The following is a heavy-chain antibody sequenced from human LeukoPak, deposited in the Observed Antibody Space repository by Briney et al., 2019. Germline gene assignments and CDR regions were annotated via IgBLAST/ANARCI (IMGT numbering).Heavy chain of an antibody. CDR1: GGSISSYY. V-gene: IGHV4-59*01. Sequence: SETLSLTCSVSGGSISSYYWSWIRQPPGKGLEWIGYMYYSGSTNYNPSLKSRVTISVDTSKNQFSLKLSSVTAADTAVYYCARGGIAAAGSLWFDPWCQGTLVTVSS. CDR3: ARGGIAAAGSLWFDP. D-gene: IGHD6-13*01. J-gene: IGHJ5*02. CDR2: MYYSGST.